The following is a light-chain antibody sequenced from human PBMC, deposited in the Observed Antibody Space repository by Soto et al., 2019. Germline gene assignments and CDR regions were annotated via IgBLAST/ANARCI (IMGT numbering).Light chain of an antibody. CDR2: AAS. V-gene: IGKV1-39*01. Sequence: DIQLTQSPASLSASIGDRVTITCRASQNSNTFLNWYQQNPGKAPKLLIYAASSLQSGVSSRFSGSGSGTDFTLTISGLEPEYFASYYCQQSNSLFATFGGGTKVEIK. CDR1: QNSNTF. J-gene: IGKJ4*01. CDR3: QQSNSLFAT.